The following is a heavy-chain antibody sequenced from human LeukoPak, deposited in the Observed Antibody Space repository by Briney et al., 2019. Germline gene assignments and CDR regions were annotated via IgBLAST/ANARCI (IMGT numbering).Heavy chain of an antibody. CDR1: GGSISSSSYY. V-gene: IGHV4-39*07. CDR3: ARDSCSSTSCSFDY. CDR2: IYYSGST. D-gene: IGHD2-2*01. Sequence: SETLSLTCTVSGGSISSSSYYWGWIRQPPRMGLEWIGSIYYSGSTYYNPSLKSRVTISVDTSKNQFSLKLSSVTAADTAVYYCARDSCSSTSCSFDYWGQGTLVTVSS. J-gene: IGHJ4*02.